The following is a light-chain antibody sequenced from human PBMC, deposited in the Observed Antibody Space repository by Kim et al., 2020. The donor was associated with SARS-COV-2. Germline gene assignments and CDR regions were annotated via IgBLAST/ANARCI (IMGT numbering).Light chain of an antibody. Sequence: SSELTQDPAVSVALGQTVRITCQGDSLRSYYASWYQQKPGQAPVLFIYGKNTRPSGIPDRFSGSSSGNTASLTITGAQAEDEADYYCNSRDSSGNHYVFG. CDR2: GKN. CDR3: NSRDSSGNHYV. J-gene: IGLJ1*01. V-gene: IGLV3-19*01. CDR1: SLRSYY.